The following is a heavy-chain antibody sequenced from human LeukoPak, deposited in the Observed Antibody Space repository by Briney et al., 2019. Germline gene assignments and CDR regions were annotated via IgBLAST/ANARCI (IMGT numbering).Heavy chain of an antibody. CDR3: ARAPGVIAAALGNWFDP. Sequence: ASVKVSCKACSYTFTRYGISWVRRAPGPGLEWMGWISGSNGNTNYAQKFQGRVTITADKSTSTAYMELSSLRSEDTAVYYCARAPGVIAAALGNWFDPWGQGTLVTVSS. D-gene: IGHD6-13*01. V-gene: IGHV1-18*01. CDR2: ISGSNGNT. J-gene: IGHJ5*02. CDR1: SYTFTRYG.